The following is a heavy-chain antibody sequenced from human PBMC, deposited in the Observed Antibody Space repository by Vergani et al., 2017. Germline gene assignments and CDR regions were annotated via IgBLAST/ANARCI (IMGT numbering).Heavy chain of an antibody. CDR3: ARPRSKGPGIAAAGNYDY. D-gene: IGHD6-13*01. CDR1: GGTFSSYA. V-gene: IGHV1-69*01. CDR2: IIPIFGTA. Sequence: QVQLVQSGAEVKKPGSSVKVSCKASGGTFSSYAISWVRQAPGQWLEWMGGIIPIFGTANYAQKFQGRVTITADESTSPAYMELRSLRSEDTAVYYCARPRSKGPGIAAAGNYDYWGQGTLVTVSS. J-gene: IGHJ4*02.